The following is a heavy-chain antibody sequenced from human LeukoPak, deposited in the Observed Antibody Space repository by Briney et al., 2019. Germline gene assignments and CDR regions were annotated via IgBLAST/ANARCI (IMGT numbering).Heavy chain of an antibody. V-gene: IGHV4-59*01. Sequence: SETLSLTCTVSGGSINGYYWSWIRQSPGKGLESLGYIYYTGSTNYNPSLKSRVTMSVDTSRNQFFLRLSSVTAADTAVYYCARGIYYYGSGSLNWFDPWGQGTLVTVSS. J-gene: IGHJ5*02. CDR3: ARGIYYYGSGSLNWFDP. CDR2: IYYTGST. CDR1: GGSINGYY. D-gene: IGHD3-10*01.